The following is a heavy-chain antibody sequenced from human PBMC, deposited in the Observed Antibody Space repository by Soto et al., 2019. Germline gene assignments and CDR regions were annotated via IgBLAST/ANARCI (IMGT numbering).Heavy chain of an antibody. V-gene: IGHV3-7*01. J-gene: IGHJ4*02. D-gene: IGHD6-13*01. CDR3: ARVSIAEAADC. CDR1: GFTFSTYW. CDR2: IKPDGSDK. Sequence: GGSLILSCAASGFTFSTYWMNGVRQAPGKGLEWVANIKPDGSDKYYVDSVKGRFTISRDNAKNSLYLQMNSLRAEDTAVYYCARVSIAEAADCWGQGTLVTVSS.